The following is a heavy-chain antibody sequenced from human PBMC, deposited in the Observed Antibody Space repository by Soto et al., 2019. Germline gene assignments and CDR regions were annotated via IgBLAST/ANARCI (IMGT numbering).Heavy chain of an antibody. CDR3: VTSPTGYYKYFDY. D-gene: IGHD3-9*01. CDR2: IYYSGST. J-gene: IGHJ4*02. CDR1: GGSISSSSYY. V-gene: IGHV4-39*01. Sequence: TSETLSLTCTVSGGSISSSSYYWGWIRQPPGKGLEWIGSIYYSGSTYYNPSLKSRVTISVDTSKNQFSLKLSSVTAADTAVYYCVTSPTGYYKYFDYWGQGTLVT.